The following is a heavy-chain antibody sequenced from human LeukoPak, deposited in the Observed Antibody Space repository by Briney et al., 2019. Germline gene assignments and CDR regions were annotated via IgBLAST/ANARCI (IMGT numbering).Heavy chain of an antibody. CDR3: ARHLDYYGSGSYLGL. CDR2: IHYSGIT. D-gene: IGHD3-10*01. V-gene: IGHV4-39*01. J-gene: IGHJ4*02. Sequence: SETLSLTCLVSGGSISGSSHYWGWVRQPPGKGPEWIGSIHYSGITYYSPSLKSPVTISVDTSKNQFSLKLTSVTAADTAVYYCARHLDYYGSGSYLGLWGQGTLFTVSS. CDR1: GGSISGSSHY.